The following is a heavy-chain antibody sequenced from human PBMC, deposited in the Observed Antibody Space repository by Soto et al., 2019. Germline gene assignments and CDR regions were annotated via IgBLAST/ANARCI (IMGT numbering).Heavy chain of an antibody. CDR1: GYSFTNYL. D-gene: IGHD6-13*01. J-gene: IGHJ4*02. Sequence: PGESLKISCQGSGYSFTNYLIGWMRQMPGKGLEYMGIINPGDSESRYSPSFKGQVTTSADKSINTAYLQWSSLKASNTAIYYCARLLDAAGTWDYWARETLVTVSS. CDR2: INPGDSES. V-gene: IGHV5-51*01. CDR3: ARLLDAAGTWDY.